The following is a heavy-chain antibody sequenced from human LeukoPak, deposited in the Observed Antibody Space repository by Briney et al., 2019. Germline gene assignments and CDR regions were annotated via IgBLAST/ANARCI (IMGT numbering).Heavy chain of an antibody. CDR2: IERDGSEK. V-gene: IGHV3-7*01. CDR3: AKAPSWYYYYYMDV. Sequence: GGSLRLSCAASGFTFSSFWMSWVCQAPGKGLEWVANIERDGSEKHYVDSVKGRFTISRDNAKSSLYLQMNSLRAEDTAVYYCAKAPSWYYYYYMDVWGKGTTVTISS. J-gene: IGHJ6*03. CDR1: GFTFSSFW.